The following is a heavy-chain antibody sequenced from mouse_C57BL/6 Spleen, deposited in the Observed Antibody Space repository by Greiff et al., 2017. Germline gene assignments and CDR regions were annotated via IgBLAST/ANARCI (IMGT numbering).Heavy chain of an antibody. Sequence: QVQLQQSGAELVKPGASVKISRKASGYAFSSYWMNWVKQRPGKGLEWIGQIYPGDGDTNYNGKFKGKATLTADKSSSTAYMQLSSLTSEDSAVYFCVYGNYWYYFDYWGQGTTLTVSS. CDR1: GYAFSSYW. V-gene: IGHV1-80*01. J-gene: IGHJ2*01. CDR3: VYGNYWYYFDY. CDR2: IYPGDGDT. D-gene: IGHD2-1*01.